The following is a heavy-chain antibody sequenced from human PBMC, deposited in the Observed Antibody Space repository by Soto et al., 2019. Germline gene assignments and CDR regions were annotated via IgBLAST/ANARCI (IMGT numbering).Heavy chain of an antibody. CDR1: GFTFSSYE. J-gene: IGHJ4*01. CDR2: ISSSGSTI. D-gene: IGHD3-22*01. V-gene: IGHV3-48*03. CDR3: SGMERGYNYSSGVSDY. Sequence: PGGSLRLSCAASGFTFSSYEMNWVRQAPGKWLEWVSYISSSGSTIYYADSVKGRFTISRDKAKNSLYLQMNSLRAEDTAVYYCSGMERGYNYSSGVSDYWGQGXLVTVYS.